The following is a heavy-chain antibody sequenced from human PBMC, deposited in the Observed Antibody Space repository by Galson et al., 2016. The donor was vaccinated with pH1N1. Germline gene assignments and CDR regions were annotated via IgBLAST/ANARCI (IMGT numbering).Heavy chain of an antibody. CDR3: ARGGACTKGVCLFYFYDYGVDV. J-gene: IGHJ6*02. CDR1: GDSISSGTYY. Sequence: TLSLTCTVSGDSISSGTYYWSWIRQPAGKGLEWIGRIYTSGNTNYNPSLKSRVTISVDTSKNQFSLKVSSVTAADTAVYYCARGGACTKGVCLFYFYDYGVDVWGQGTTVTVS. CDR2: IYTSGNT. V-gene: IGHV4-61*02. D-gene: IGHD2-8*01.